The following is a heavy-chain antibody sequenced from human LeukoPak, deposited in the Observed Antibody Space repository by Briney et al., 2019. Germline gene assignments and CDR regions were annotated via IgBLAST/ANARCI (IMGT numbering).Heavy chain of an antibody. CDR3: AVFSYSSSSGGEFDY. CDR1: GGSISSSSYY. J-gene: IGHJ4*02. Sequence: SETLSLTCIVSGGSISSSSYYWGWIRQPPGKGLEWIGNIYYSGSTYYNTYLKSRVTISVDTSKNQCSLKLSSVTAADTAVYYCAVFSYSSSSGGEFDYWGQGTLVTVSS. CDR2: IYYSGST. D-gene: IGHD6-13*01. V-gene: IGHV4-39*01.